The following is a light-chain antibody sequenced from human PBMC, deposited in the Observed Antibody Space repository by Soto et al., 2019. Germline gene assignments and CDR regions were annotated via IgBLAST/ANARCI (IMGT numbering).Light chain of an antibody. J-gene: IGLJ7*01. CDR1: SDDVGDYNY. CDR2: DVT. V-gene: IGLV2-14*03. Sequence: QSALTQPASVSGSPGQSITISCTGTSDDVGDYNYVSWYRHHPGEAPKLMIYDVTKRPSGVSNRFSGSKSGNTASLTISGLQAEDEADYYCSSYSSGSTPVVFGGGTQLTVL. CDR3: SSYSSGSTPVV.